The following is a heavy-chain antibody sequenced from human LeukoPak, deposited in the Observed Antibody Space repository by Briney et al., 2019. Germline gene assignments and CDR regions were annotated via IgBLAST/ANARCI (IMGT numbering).Heavy chain of an antibody. V-gene: IGHV1-18*01. Sequence: ASVKVSCKASGYTFTTYGVTWVRQAPGQGLEWMGWISPYNGDTNYAQNLQGRVTFTTDTPTSTAYMALRSLRSDDTAVYYCARDGAVAAVFDYWGQGTLVTVSS. J-gene: IGHJ4*02. CDR1: GYTFTTYG. CDR3: ARDGAVAAVFDY. CDR2: ISPYNGDT. D-gene: IGHD6-19*01.